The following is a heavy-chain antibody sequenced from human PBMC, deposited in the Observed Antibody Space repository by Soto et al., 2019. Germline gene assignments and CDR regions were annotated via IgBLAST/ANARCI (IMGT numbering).Heavy chain of an antibody. CDR3: ARDEYYYARSGYYRFDQ. D-gene: IGHD3-22*01. CDR1: GFTLSNFA. Sequence: GGSLRLSCAASGFTLSNFAMSWVRQAPGKGLEWVAVISDRGGSTDYAASVKGRFTISRDNSNNTVYLQMNNLRAEDTAVYYCARDEYYYARSGYYRFDQWGQGTLVTVYS. J-gene: IGHJ4*02. V-gene: IGHV3-23*01. CDR2: ISDRGGST.